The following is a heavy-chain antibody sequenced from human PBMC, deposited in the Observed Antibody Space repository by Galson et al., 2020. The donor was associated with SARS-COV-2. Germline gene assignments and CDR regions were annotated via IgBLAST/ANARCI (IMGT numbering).Heavy chain of an antibody. CDR3: AKDELDIVVVPELNWFDP. CDR2: ISGSGGST. J-gene: IGHJ5*02. V-gene: IGHV3-23*01. CDR1: GFTFSSYA. Sequence: GGSLRLSCAASGFTFSSYAMSWVRQAPGKGLEWVSAISGSGGSTYYADSVKGRFTISRDNSKNTLYLQMNSLRAEDTAVYYCAKDELDIVVVPELNWFDPWGQGTLVTVSS. D-gene: IGHD2-2*01.